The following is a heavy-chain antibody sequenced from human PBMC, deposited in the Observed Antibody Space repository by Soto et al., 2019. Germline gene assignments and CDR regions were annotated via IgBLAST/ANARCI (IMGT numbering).Heavy chain of an antibody. CDR1: GGSISGSY. J-gene: IGHJ4*02. D-gene: IGHD1-26*01. CDR2: IHYSGST. Sequence: SETLSLTCTVSGGSISGSYWSWIRQTPGKVLEWVGYIHYSGSTNYNPSLKSRVTISVDTSKNQFSLKLSSVTAADTAVYYCARLVGATTSTDYWGQGTLVTVSS. CDR3: ARLVGATTSTDY. V-gene: IGHV4-59*08.